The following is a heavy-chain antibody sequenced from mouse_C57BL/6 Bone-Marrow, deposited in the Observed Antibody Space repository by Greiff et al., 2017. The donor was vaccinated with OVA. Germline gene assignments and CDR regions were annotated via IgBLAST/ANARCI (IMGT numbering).Heavy chain of an antibody. V-gene: IGHV1-50*01. CDR2: IDPSDSYT. CDR3: ARSDLLPPMDY. Sequence: VQLQQPGAELVKPGASVKLSCKASGYTFTSYWMQWVKQRPGQGLEWIGEIDPSDSYTNYNQKFKGKATLTVDTSSSTAYMQLSSLTSEDSAVYDCARSDLLPPMDYWGQGTSVTVSS. CDR1: GYTFTSYW. D-gene: IGHD1-1*01. J-gene: IGHJ4*01.